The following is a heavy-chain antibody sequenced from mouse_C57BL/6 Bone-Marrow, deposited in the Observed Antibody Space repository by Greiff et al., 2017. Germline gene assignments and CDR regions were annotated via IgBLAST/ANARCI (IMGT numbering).Heavy chain of an antibody. CDR2: IHPNSGST. CDR3: ASYYYGSSTYWYFDV. J-gene: IGHJ1*03. CDR1: GYTFTSYW. V-gene: IGHV1-64*01. D-gene: IGHD1-1*01. Sequence: QVQLQQPGAELVKPGASVKLSCKASGYTFTSYWMHWVKQRPGQGLEWIGMIHPNSGSTNYNEKFKSKATLTVDKSSSTAYLQLSSLTSDDSAVYYCASYYYGSSTYWYFDVWGTGTTVTVSS.